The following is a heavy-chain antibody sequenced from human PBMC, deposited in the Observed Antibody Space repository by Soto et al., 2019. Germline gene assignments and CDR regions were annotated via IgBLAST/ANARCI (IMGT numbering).Heavy chain of an antibody. CDR3: AREGEYYYGSGVRRNWFDP. V-gene: IGHV4-30-4*01. D-gene: IGHD3-10*01. J-gene: IGHJ5*02. Sequence: QVQLQESGPGLVKPSQTLSLTCTVSGGSISSGDYYWSWIRQPPGKGLEWIGYIYYSGSTYYNPSLKSRVTISVDTSKTQFSLKLSSVTAADTAVYYCAREGEYYYGSGVRRNWFDPWGQGTLVTVSS. CDR2: IYYSGST. CDR1: GGSISSGDYY.